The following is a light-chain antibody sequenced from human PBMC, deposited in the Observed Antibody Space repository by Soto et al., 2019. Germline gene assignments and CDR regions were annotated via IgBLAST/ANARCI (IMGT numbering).Light chain of an antibody. CDR3: MQALQTPLT. J-gene: IGKJ4*01. CDR1: QSLLDSNGYTY. CDR2: SGS. Sequence: DIVMTQSPLSLPVTPGEPASFSCRSSQSLLDSNGYTYLDWYLQKPGQSPQLLIYSGSNRASGVPDRFSGSGLGTDFTLKISRVEAEDVGVYYCMQALQTPLTFGGGTKVEIK. V-gene: IGKV2-28*01.